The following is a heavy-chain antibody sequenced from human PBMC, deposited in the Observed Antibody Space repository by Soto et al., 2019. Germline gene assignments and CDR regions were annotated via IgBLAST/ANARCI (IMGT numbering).Heavy chain of an antibody. V-gene: IGHV3-48*03. Sequence: GGSLRLSCAASGFTFSSFEMNWVRQAPGKGLEWISYISTSVMTSSGSITHYADSVKGRFTISRDDAKNSLYLQMISLGAEDTAVYYCARVGNPLDYWGQGTLVTVSS. CDR3: ARVGNPLDY. J-gene: IGHJ4*02. CDR1: GFTFSSFE. D-gene: IGHD1-1*01. CDR2: ISTSVMTSSGSIT.